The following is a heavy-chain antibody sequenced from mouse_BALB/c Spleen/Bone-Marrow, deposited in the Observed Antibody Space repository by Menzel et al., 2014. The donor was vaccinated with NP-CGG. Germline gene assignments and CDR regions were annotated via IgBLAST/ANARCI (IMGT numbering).Heavy chain of an antibody. D-gene: IGHD2-14*01. V-gene: IGHV14-3*02. CDR1: GLNIKDTY. CDR3: ARSYGYTWFAY. Sequence: VQLKQSGAELVKPGASVKLSCTGSGLNIKDTYMHWVKQRPEQGLEWIGRIDPANGNSKYDPKFQGKATITADTSSNTAYLQLSSLTSEDTAVYYCARSYGYTWFAYWGQGTLVTVSA. CDR2: IDPANGNS. J-gene: IGHJ3*01.